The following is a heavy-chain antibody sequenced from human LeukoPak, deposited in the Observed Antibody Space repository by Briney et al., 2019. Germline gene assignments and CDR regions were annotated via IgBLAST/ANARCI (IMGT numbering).Heavy chain of an antibody. CDR2: INAGNGNT. D-gene: IGHD1-1*01. CDR3: AREKRKRRPPLAYSGRDV. Sequence: ASVKVSCKASGYTFTSYAMHWVRQAPGQRLEWMGWINAGNGNTKYSQKFQGRVTITRDASASTAYMELSSLRSEDTAVYYCAREKRKRRPPLAYSGRDVGAKGPTAPAPS. J-gene: IGHJ6*04. CDR1: GYTFTSYA. V-gene: IGHV1-3*01.